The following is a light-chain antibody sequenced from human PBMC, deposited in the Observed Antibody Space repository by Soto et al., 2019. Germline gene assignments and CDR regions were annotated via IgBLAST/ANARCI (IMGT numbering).Light chain of an antibody. CDR2: EVT. Sequence: QSALTQPASVSGSPGQSITISCTGISSDIGGYNSVSWYQQHPGKAPKLMIYEVTNRPSGVSNRFSGSESGNTASLTISGLQAEDEADYYCSSHTSSRTYVFGTGTKLTVL. CDR1: SSDIGGYNS. J-gene: IGLJ1*01. V-gene: IGLV2-14*01. CDR3: SSHTSSRTYV.